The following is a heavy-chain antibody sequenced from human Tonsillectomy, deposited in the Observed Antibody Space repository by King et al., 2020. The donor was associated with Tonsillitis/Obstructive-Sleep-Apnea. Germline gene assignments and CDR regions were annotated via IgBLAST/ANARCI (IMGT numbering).Heavy chain of an antibody. V-gene: IGHV4-59*01. J-gene: IGHJ5*02. CDR2: IYYSGST. CDR3: ARSPLLARFDP. CDR1: GGSISSYY. D-gene: IGHD2-15*01. Sequence: VQLQESGPGLVKPSETLSLTCTVSGGSISSYYWSWIRQPPGKGLEWIGYIYYSGSTNYNPSLKSRVTISVDTSKNQFSLKLSSVTAADTAVYYCARSPLLARFDPWGQGTLVTVSS.